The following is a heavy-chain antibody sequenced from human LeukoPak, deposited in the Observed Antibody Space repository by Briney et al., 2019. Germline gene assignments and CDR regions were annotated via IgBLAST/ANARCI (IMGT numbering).Heavy chain of an antibody. Sequence: SETLSLTCSVSGGSISTYYWNRIRQTPGKGLEWIGHISNGRTDYNPSLKSRVTISVDTSKNHFSLKLTSVTAADTAVYYCARDKAHSYGRYFDPWGQGALVIVSS. D-gene: IGHD5-18*01. CDR3: ARDKAHSYGRYFDP. CDR1: GGSISTYY. J-gene: IGHJ5*02. V-gene: IGHV4-59*01. CDR2: ISNGRT.